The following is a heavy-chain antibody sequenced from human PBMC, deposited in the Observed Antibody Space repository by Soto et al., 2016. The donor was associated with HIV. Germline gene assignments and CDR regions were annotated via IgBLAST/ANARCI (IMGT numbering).Heavy chain of an antibody. CDR3: ARGGEYYDILTGY. CDR2: VNSDGSRI. Sequence: EVQLVESGGGLVQPGGSLRLSCAASRFTFSSYWMHWVRQAPGKGLVWVSRVNSDGSRISYADSVKGRFTISRDNAKNTLYLQMNSLRAEDTAVYYCARGGEYYDILTGYWGQGTLVTVSS. CDR1: RFTFSSYW. J-gene: IGHJ4*02. V-gene: IGHV3-74*01. D-gene: IGHD3-9*01.